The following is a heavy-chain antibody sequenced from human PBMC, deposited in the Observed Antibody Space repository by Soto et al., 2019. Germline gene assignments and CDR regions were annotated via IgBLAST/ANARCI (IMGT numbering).Heavy chain of an antibody. J-gene: IGHJ3*02. CDR1: GFTFSSYS. D-gene: IGHD5-12*01. CDR3: ARGLRGYSGYDAFDI. CDR2: ISSSSSYI. V-gene: IGHV3-21*01. Sequence: GGSLRLSCAASGFTFSSYSMNWVRQAPWKGLEWVSSISSSSSYIYYADSVKGRFTISRDNAKNSLYLQMNSLRAEDTAVYYCARGLRGYSGYDAFDIWGQGTMVTVSS.